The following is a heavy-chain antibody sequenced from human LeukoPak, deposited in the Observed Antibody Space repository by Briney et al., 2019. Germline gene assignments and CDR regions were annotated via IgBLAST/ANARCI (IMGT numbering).Heavy chain of an antibody. Sequence: PSETLSLTCAVYGGSFSGYYWSWFRQPPGKGLEWIGEINHSGSSNYNPSLKSRVATSVDTSKNQFSLKLSSVTAADTAVYYCGRGGLNSNYFDPWGQGTLVTVSS. J-gene: IGHJ4*02. CDR2: INHSGSS. D-gene: IGHD4-11*01. CDR1: GGSFSGYY. V-gene: IGHV4-34*01. CDR3: GRGGLNSNYFDP.